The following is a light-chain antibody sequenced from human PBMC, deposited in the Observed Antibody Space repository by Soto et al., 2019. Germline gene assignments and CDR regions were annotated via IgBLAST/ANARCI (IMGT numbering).Light chain of an antibody. V-gene: IGKV1-5*03. Sequence: DIPMAQSPSSLSASVGDRVTITCRASQIINTWLAWYQQKPGKAPKLLIYRASNLLSGVPSRFSGSGSGTEFTLTISSLQPDDFSIYYCQQYETNSGTFGPGTKVDL. CDR2: RAS. CDR3: QQYETNSGT. CDR1: QIINTW. J-gene: IGKJ3*01.